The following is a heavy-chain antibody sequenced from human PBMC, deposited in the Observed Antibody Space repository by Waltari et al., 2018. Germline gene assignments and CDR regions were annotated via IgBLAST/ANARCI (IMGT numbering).Heavy chain of an antibody. CDR1: GFDLDNYG. V-gene: IGHV3-33*01. J-gene: IGHJ4*02. D-gene: IGHD6-6*01. CDR2: IWFEGTTT. Sequence: QVQLVESGGGVVQPGRSLRLSCAAYGFDLDNYGMHWVRQAPGKGLEWVAIIWFEGTTTYYADSVKGRFTISRDSSRNTVYLQMKSLRAEDTAVYYCARDDRSIAALQYWGQGTLVTVSS. CDR3: ARDDRSIAALQY.